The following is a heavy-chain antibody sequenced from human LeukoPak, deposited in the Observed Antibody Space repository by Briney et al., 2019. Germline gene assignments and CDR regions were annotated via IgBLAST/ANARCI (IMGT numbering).Heavy chain of an antibody. J-gene: IGHJ4*02. D-gene: IGHD2-15*01. V-gene: IGHV5-51*01. CDR2: NYPGDSDT. CDR1: GYSLNSYW. CDR3: GRGGYDSGGIFYYYFDD. Sequence: PWESLKIPCKGSGYSLNSYWIGWVRPIPGKGLEWVGINYPGDSDTRCRPSVQGQVSISADKYISTAYLQWSSLKASDTAMNYCGRGGYDSGGIFYYYFDDWGQGTLVTVSS.